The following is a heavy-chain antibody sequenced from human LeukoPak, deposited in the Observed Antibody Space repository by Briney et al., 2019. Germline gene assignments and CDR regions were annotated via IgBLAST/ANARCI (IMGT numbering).Heavy chain of an antibody. Sequence: PSETLSLTCTVSGASMNSGGHYWSWIRQHPGKGLEWIGYIHHSGSTYYDPSLKSRVTISVDTSKNQFSMKLSSVTAADTALYFCATVLNYYDSTGYYFYFDCWGQGSLVTVSS. J-gene: IGHJ4*02. V-gene: IGHV4-31*03. CDR2: IHHSGST. CDR1: GASMNSGGHY. D-gene: IGHD3-22*01. CDR3: ATVLNYYDSTGYYFYFDC.